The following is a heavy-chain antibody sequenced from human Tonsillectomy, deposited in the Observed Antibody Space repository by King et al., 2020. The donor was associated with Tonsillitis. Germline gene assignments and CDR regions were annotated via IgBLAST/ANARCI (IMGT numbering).Heavy chain of an antibody. Sequence: VQLVESGGGVVKPGGSLRLSCAASGFSFNDYYMGWLRQAPGKGLEWVSDISIIHNTKHYADSVEGRFTISRDNAKNSLYLQMNSLRAEDTAVYYCARLAGDDYYFYNYMDVWGNGTTVTVSS. J-gene: IGHJ6*03. V-gene: IGHV3-11*01. CDR1: GFSFNDYY. CDR2: ISIIHNTK. D-gene: IGHD7-27*01. CDR3: ARLAGDDYYFYNYMDV.